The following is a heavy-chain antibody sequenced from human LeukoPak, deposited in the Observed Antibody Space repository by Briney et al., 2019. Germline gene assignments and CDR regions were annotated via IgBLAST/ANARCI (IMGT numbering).Heavy chain of an antibody. CDR2: IRSSGSTT. CDR3: ARQDSSWDAFDI. J-gene: IGHJ3*02. V-gene: IGHV3-48*04. CDR1: GFTFSAYT. Sequence: GGSLRLSCAAYGFTFSAYTFNWVRQAPGKGLEWVSYIRSSGSTTYYADSVKGRFAISRDNAKNSLYPQLSSLRAEDTAVYYCARQDSSWDAFDIWGQGTMVTVSS. D-gene: IGHD2-15*01.